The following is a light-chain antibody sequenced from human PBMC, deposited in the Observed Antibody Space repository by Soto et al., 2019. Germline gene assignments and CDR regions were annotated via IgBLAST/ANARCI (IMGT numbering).Light chain of an antibody. CDR2: GNN. Sequence: QSVLTQPPSGSGAPGQRVTISCTGSSSNIGAGYDLHWYQQLPGTAPKLLIYGNNNRPSGVPDRFSGSKSGTSASLAITGLQAEDEADYYCQSYDSILSGSVFGTGTKLTVL. CDR1: SSNIGAGYD. CDR3: QSYDSILSGSV. J-gene: IGLJ1*01. V-gene: IGLV1-40*01.